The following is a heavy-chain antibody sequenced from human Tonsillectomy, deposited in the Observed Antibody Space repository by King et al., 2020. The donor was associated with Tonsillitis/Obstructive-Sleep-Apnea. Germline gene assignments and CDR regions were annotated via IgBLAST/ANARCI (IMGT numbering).Heavy chain of an antibody. V-gene: IGHV3-21*06. CDR2: ISSSSTYI. D-gene: IGHD3-9*01. Sequence: VQLVESGGGLVKPGGSLRLSCAASGFTFSSYNMNWVRQAPGKGLEWVSSISSSSTYIYYADSVKGRFTISRDNAKNSMYLQMDSLRAEDTAVYYCARGYYEILRGDFLIDYWGQGALVTVSS. CDR1: GFTFSSYN. CDR3: ARGYYEILRGDFLIDY. J-gene: IGHJ4*02.